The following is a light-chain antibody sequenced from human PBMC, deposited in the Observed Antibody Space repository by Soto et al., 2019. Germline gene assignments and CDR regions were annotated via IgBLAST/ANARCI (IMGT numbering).Light chain of an antibody. J-gene: IGLJ1*01. V-gene: IGLV2-14*01. CDR1: SSDVGGYNY. CDR2: EVN. CDR3: SSFTTSNTLV. Sequence: QSVLTQPASVSGSPGQSITTSCTGTSSDVGGYNYVSWYQQHPRKAPKLMIYEVNNRPSGVSNRFSGSKSGNTASLTISGLQAEDEADYYCSSFTTSNTLVFGTGTKVTVL.